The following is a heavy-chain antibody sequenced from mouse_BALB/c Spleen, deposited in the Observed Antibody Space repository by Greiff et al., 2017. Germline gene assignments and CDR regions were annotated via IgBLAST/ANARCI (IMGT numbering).Heavy chain of an antibody. CDR2: IWSGGST. Sequence: VQLQQSGPGLVQPSQSLSITCTVSGFSLTSYGVHWVRQSPGKGLEWLGVIWSGGSTDYNAAFISRLSISKDNSKSQVFFKMNSLQANDTAIYYCASDRYFDVWGAGTTVTVSS. V-gene: IGHV2-2*02. J-gene: IGHJ1*01. CDR3: ASDRYFDV. CDR1: GFSLTSYG.